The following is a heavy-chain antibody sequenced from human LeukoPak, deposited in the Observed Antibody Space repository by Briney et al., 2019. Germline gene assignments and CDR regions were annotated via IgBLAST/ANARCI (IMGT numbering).Heavy chain of an antibody. D-gene: IGHD3-22*01. V-gene: IGHV1-2*02. Sequence: ASVKVSCKASGYNFTGYYLHWVRQAPGQGLEWMGWINPNTGGTNYAQKFQGRVTMTRGTSISTAYMELSRLRSDDTAVYYCARTVSFHYYDSSGYLDYWGQGTLVTVSS. J-gene: IGHJ4*02. CDR3: ARTVSFHYYDSSGYLDY. CDR1: GYNFTGYY. CDR2: INPNTGGT.